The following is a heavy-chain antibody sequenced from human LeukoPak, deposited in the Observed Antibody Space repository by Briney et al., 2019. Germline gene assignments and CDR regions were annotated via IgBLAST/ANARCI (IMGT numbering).Heavy chain of an antibody. J-gene: IGHJ4*02. CDR1: GFTFSSYG. CDR2: ISGSGGST. Sequence: GGTLRLSCAASGFTFSSYGMSWVRQAPGKGLEWVSAISGSGGSTYYADSVKGRFTISRDNSKNTLYLQMNSLRGEDTAVYYCASGIRAFDNWGQGTLVTVSS. CDR3: ASGIRAFDN. V-gene: IGHV3-23*01. D-gene: IGHD1-26*01.